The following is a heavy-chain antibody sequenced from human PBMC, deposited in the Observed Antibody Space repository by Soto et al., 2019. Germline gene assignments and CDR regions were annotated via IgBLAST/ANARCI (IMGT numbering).Heavy chain of an antibody. D-gene: IGHD3-10*01. J-gene: IGHJ6*02. Sequence: QVQLVQSGAEVKKPGSSVKVSCKASGGTFSSYAISWVRQAPGQGLEWMGGIIPIFGTANYAQKFQGRVTITADESTSTAYMELSSLRSEDTAVYYCARADGTPAMVRGEGGMDVWGQGTTVTVSS. CDR2: IIPIFGTA. CDR3: ARADGTPAMVRGEGGMDV. V-gene: IGHV1-69*01. CDR1: GGTFSSYA.